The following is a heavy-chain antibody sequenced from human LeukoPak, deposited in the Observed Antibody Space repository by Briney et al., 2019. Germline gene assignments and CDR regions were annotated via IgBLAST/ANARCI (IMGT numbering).Heavy chain of an antibody. CDR3: AKEFATPFSY. J-gene: IGHJ4*02. CDR2: ISYDGSNK. D-gene: IGHD5-12*01. V-gene: IGHV3-30*18. CDR1: GFTFSSYG. Sequence: RSLRLSCAASGFTFSSYGMHWVRQAPGKGLEWVAVISYDGSNKYYADSVKGRFTISRDNSKNTLYLQMNSLRAEDTAVYYCAKEFATPFSYWGQGTLVTVSS.